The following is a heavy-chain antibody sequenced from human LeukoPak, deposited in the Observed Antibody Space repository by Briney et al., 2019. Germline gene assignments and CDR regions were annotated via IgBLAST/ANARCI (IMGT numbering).Heavy chain of an antibody. CDR2: AYYSGHT. CDR1: GGSISDNY. J-gene: IGHJ4*02. D-gene: IGHD2-15*01. CDR3: ARHPFATPFDY. V-gene: IGHV4-59*08. Sequence: SETLSLTCTVSGGSISDNYWSWIRQPPGKGLEWIGYAYYSGHTNYNSSLKRRVTISLDTSKSQFSLRLSSVTAADTAVYFCARHPFATPFDYWGPGTLVTVSS.